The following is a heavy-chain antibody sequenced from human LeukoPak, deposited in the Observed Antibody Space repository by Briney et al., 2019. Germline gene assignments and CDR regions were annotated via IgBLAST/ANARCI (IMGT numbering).Heavy chain of an antibody. CDR2: IYYSGST. J-gene: IGHJ3*02. CDR1: GGSISSFY. CDR3: ARHSRSGSGGYENAFDI. Sequence: SETLSLTCTVSGGSISSFYWTWIRQPPGKRLEWIGYIYYSGSTIYNPSLKSRVTISVDTSRNQFSLKLNSVTAADTAIYFCARHSRSGSGGYENAFDIWGQGTMVTVSS. V-gene: IGHV4-59*01. D-gene: IGHD5-12*01.